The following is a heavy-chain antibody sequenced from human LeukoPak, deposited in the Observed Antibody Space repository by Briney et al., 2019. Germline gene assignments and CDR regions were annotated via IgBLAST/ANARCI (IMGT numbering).Heavy chain of an antibody. Sequence: GESLKISCKGSGYSFTSYWIGWVRQMPGKGLEWMGIIYPGDSDTRYSPSFQGQVTISADKSISTAYLQWSSLKASDTAMYYCARIPGPQGGYSSGWYYWGQGTLVTVSS. J-gene: IGHJ4*02. CDR2: IYPGDSDT. D-gene: IGHD6-19*01. CDR3: ARIPGPQGGYSSGWYY. V-gene: IGHV5-51*01. CDR1: GYSFTSYW.